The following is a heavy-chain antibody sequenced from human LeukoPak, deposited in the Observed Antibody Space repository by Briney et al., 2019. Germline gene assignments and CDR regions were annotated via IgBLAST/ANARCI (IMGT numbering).Heavy chain of an antibody. CDR2: INTGGDT. CDR3: AREGFGSGTNLEVGYFDY. Sequence: ASVKVSCKASGYTFTNYAMHWVRQAPGQRLEWMGWINTGGDTAYSQRFQGRVTIISDTSASTAYTDLSNLRSEDTAVYYCAREGFGSGTNLEVGYFDYWGQGSLVTVSS. V-gene: IGHV1-3*04. D-gene: IGHD3-10*01. CDR1: GYTFTNYA. J-gene: IGHJ4*02.